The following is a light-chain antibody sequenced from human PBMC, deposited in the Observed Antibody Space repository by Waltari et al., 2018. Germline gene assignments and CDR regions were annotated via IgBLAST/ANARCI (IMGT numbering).Light chain of an antibody. CDR3: QQYSNWYT. J-gene: IGKJ2*01. CDR1: PSVSST. CDR2: DAS. V-gene: IGKV3-15*01. Sequence: EILMTQSPATLSVSPGERATLSCRASPSVSSTLAWYQQKPGQAPRLLIYDASTRATGIPARFSGSGSGTEFTLTISSLQSEDFAVYYCQQYSNWYTFGQGTKLEIK.